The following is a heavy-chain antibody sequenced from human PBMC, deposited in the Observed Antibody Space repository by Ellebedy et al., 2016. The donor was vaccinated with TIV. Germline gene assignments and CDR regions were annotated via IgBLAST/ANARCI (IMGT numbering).Heavy chain of an antibody. J-gene: IGHJ5*02. CDR2: IDWDDNK. CDR3: ARTNYGDYVGWFDP. Sequence: SGPTLVKPTQTLTLTCTFSGFSLSASGMCVSWVRQPPGKALEWLARIDWDDNKHYKTSLKTRLTISKDASKNQVVRTMTNMDPVDTATYYCARTNYGDYVGWFDPWGQGTLVTVSS. V-gene: IGHV2-70*19. CDR1: GFSLSASGMC. D-gene: IGHD4-17*01.